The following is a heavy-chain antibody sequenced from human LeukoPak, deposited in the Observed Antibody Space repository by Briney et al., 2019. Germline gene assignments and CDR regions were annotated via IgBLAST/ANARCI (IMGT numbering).Heavy chain of an antibody. J-gene: IGHJ4*02. V-gene: IGHV3-30*18. Sequence: GGSLRLSCAASGFTFSSYGILWVRLTPGKGLEWVAVISYDGSTIYYGDSVKGRFTISRDNSKNTIYLQMNSLRVEDTAVYYCAKDFPNWNLDFWGQGTLVTVSS. D-gene: IGHD1-1*01. CDR3: AKDFPNWNLDF. CDR1: GFTFSSYG. CDR2: ISYDGSTI.